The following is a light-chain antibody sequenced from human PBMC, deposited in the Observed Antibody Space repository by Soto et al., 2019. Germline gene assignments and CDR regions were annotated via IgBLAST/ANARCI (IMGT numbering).Light chain of an antibody. CDR3: QQANSFPRT. CDR1: KAVSTW. V-gene: IGKV1-12*01. Sequence: DIQMTQSPSFVSASVGDRVTITGRSSKAVSTWLAWYQQKPGDAPKLLIYAASTWQSGVPSRFSGSGSGTDFTLTIRSLQPEDFATYYCQQANSFPRTFGGGTKVEIK. J-gene: IGKJ4*01. CDR2: AAS.